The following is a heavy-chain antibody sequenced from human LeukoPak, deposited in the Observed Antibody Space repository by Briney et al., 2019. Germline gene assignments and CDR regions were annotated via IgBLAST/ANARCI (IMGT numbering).Heavy chain of an antibody. CDR1: GGSISSYY. CDR3: ARLRSWHRNRRLDYFDY. V-gene: IGHV4-59*08. CDR2: IYYSGST. Sequence: WETLSLTCTVSGGSISSYYWSWIRQPPGKGLEWIGYIYYSGSTNYDPSLKSRVTISVDTSKNQFSLKLSSVTAADTAVYYCARLRSWHRNRRLDYFDYWGQRTLVTVSS. J-gene: IGHJ4*02. D-gene: IGHD5-12*01.